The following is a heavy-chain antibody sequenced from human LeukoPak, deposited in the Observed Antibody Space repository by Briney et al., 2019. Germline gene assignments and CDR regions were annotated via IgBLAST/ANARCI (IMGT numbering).Heavy chain of an antibody. Sequence: ASVKVSCKASGYTFPSYFMHWVRQAPGQGLEWMGIINPTGGSTTYAQKFQGRVTMTRDTSTSTAYMELSSLRSEDTAVYYCARWRFGIAAAGTGFDYWGQGTLVTVSS. D-gene: IGHD6-13*01. V-gene: IGHV1-46*01. CDR3: ARWRFGIAAAGTGFDY. J-gene: IGHJ4*02. CDR2: INPTGGST. CDR1: GYTFPSYF.